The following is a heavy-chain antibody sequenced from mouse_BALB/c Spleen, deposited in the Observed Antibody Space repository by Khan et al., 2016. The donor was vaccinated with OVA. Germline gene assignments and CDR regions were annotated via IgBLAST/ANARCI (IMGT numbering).Heavy chain of an antibody. CDR3: ARPYYGSAWFAY. D-gene: IGHD1-1*01. J-gene: IGHJ3*01. CDR2: IWAGGST. Sequence: QVQLQQSGPGLVVPSQSLSITCTVSGFSLTNYGVHWVRQPPREGLEWLGVIWAGGSTNYNSALMSRLSISKDNSKSQVFLKMNSLQTNDTAMYYCARPYYGSAWFAYWGQGTLVTVSA. CDR1: GFSLTNYG. V-gene: IGHV2-9*02.